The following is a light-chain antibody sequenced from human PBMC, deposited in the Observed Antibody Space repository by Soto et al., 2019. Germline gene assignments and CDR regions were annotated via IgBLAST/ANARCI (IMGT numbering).Light chain of an antibody. CDR2: EGS. CDR3: CSYAGSSTSLYV. CDR1: SSDVGSYNL. J-gene: IGLJ1*01. Sequence: LTQPASVSGSPGQSITISCTGTSSDVGSYNLVSWYQQHPGKAPKLMIYEGSKRPSGVSNRFSGSKSGNTASLTISGLQAEDEADYYCCSYAGSSTSLYVFGTGTKAPS. V-gene: IGLV2-23*01.